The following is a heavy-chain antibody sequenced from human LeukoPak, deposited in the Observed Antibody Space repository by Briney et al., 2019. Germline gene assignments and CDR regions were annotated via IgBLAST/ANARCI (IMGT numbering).Heavy chain of an antibody. CDR1: GGTFSSYA. V-gene: IGHV1-69*13. CDR3: ARADYYDSSGLTYYYYYMDV. D-gene: IGHD3-22*01. CDR2: IIPIFGTA. J-gene: IGHJ6*03. Sequence: GASVKVSCKASGGTFSSYAISWVRQAPGQGLEWMGGIIPIFGTANYAQRFQGRVTITADESTSTAYMELSSLRSEDTAVYYCARADYYDSSGLTYYYYYMDVWGKGTTVTISS.